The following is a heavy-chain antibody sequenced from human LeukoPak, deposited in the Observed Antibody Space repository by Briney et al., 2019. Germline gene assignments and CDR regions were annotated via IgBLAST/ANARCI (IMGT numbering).Heavy chain of an antibody. CDR2: IYHSGST. D-gene: IGHD3-10*01. J-gene: IGHJ4*02. V-gene: IGHV4-38-2*02. CDR3: ARTDESMVRGVHFDY. Sequence: SETLSLTCTVSGYSISSGYYWGWIRQPPGKGLEWIGSIYHSGSTYYNPSLKSRVTISVDTSKNQFSLKLSSVTAADTAVYYCARTDESMVRGVHFDYWGQGTLVTVSS. CDR1: GYSISSGYY.